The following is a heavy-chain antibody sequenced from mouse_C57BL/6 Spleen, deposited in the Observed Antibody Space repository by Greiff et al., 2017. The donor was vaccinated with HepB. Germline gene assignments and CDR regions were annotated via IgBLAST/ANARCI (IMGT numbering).Heavy chain of an antibody. J-gene: IGHJ2*01. V-gene: IGHV1-69*01. CDR3: AREGLLRY. D-gene: IGHD2-3*01. Sequence: VQLKQPGAELVMPGASVKLSCKASGYTFTSYWMHWVKQRPGQGLEWIGEIDPSDSYTNYNQKFKGKSTLTVDKSSSTAYMQLSSLTSEDSAVYYCAREGLLRYWGQGTTLTVSS. CDR2: IDPSDSYT. CDR1: GYTFTSYW.